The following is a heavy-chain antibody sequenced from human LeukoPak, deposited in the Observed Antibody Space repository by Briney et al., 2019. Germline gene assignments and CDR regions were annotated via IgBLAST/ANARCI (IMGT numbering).Heavy chain of an antibody. CDR3: ARDYCGGDCNFYYFDY. J-gene: IGHJ4*02. V-gene: IGHV4-34*01. CDR1: GGSFSGYY. Sequence: PSETLSLTCAVYGGSFSGYYWSWIRQPPGKGLEWIGEINHSGSTNYNPSLKSRVTISVDTSKNQFSLKLSSVTAADTAVYYCARDYCGGDCNFYYFDYWGRGTLVTVSS. CDR2: INHSGST. D-gene: IGHD2-21*02.